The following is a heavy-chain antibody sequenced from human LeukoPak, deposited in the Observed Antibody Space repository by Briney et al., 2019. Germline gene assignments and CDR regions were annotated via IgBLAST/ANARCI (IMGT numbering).Heavy chain of an antibody. J-gene: IGHJ6*03. CDR3: ARAMTTVTLYYYYCMDV. CDR1: GFTVSSNY. CDR2: IYSGDST. Sequence: GGSLRLSCAASGFTVSSNYMSWVRQAPGKGLEWVSVIYSGDSTYYADSVKGRFTISRDNSKNTLYLQMNSLRAEDTAVYYCARAMTTVTLYYYYCMDVWGKGTTVTVSS. V-gene: IGHV3-53*01. D-gene: IGHD4-17*01.